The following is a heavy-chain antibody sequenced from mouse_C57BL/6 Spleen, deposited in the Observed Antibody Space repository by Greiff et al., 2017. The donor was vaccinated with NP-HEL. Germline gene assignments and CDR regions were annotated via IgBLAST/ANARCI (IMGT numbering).Heavy chain of an antibody. Sequence: EVQRVESGGDLVKPGGSLKLSCAASGFTFSSYGMSWVRQTPDKRLEWVATISSGGSYTYYPDSVKGRFTISRDNAKNTLYLQMSSLKSEDTAMYYCARQEEVDYGNFAWFAYWGQGTLVTVSA. D-gene: IGHD2-1*01. J-gene: IGHJ3*01. CDR1: GFTFSSYG. V-gene: IGHV5-6*01. CDR2: ISSGGSYT. CDR3: ARQEEVDYGNFAWFAY.